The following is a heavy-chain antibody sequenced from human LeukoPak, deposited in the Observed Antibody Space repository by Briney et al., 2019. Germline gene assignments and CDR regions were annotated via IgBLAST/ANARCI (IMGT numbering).Heavy chain of an antibody. CDR1: GFTFSSYS. D-gene: IGHD3-10*01. CDR2: ISSSSSYI. Sequence: GGSLRLSCAASGFTFSSYSMNWVRQAPGKGLEWVSSISSSSSYIYYADSVKGRFTISRDNAKNSLYPQMNSLRAEDTAVYYCARASWFGELLPDYWGQGTLVTVSS. CDR3: ARASWFGELLPDY. J-gene: IGHJ4*02. V-gene: IGHV3-21*01.